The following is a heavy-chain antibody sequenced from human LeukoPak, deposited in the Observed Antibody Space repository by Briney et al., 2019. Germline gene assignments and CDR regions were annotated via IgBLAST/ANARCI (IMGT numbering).Heavy chain of an antibody. J-gene: IGHJ6*04. Sequence: SGGSLRLSCAASGFNFSSSAMTWVRQAPGKGLEWVTLILYSADNTYYADPVKGRFTFSRDKSKNTLYLQMNSLRPDDSAVYYCASDPRDGGQNVWGKGTTVTVSS. CDR1: GFNFSSSA. D-gene: IGHD5-24*01. CDR3: ASDPRDGGQNV. V-gene: IGHV3-30*04. CDR2: ILYSADNT.